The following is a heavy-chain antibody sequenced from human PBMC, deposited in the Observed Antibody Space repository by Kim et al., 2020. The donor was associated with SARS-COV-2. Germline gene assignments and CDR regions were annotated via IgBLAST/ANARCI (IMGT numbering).Heavy chain of an antibody. CDR2: ISYDGSNK. CDR3: AKDLSPQNYYDSSGRIDY. D-gene: IGHD3-22*01. J-gene: IGHJ4*02. Sequence: GGSLRLSCAASGFTFSSYGMHWVRQAPGKGLEWVAVISYDGSNKYYADSVKGRFTISRDNSKNTLYLQMNSLRAEDTAVYYCAKDLSPQNYYDSSGRIDYWGQGTLVTVSS. CDR1: GFTFSSYG. V-gene: IGHV3-30*18.